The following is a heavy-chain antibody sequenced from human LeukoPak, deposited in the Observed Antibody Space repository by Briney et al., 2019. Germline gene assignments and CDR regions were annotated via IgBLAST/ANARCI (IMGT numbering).Heavy chain of an antibody. Sequence: GGSLRLSCAASGFTFSIYAMRWVRQAPGKGLEWVSAISGSGGSTYYADSVKGRFTISRDNSKNTLYLQMNSLRAEDTAVYYCARNPVPLLELRNWGQGTLVTVSS. CDR3: ARNPVPLLELRN. J-gene: IGHJ4*02. D-gene: IGHD1-7*01. CDR2: ISGSGGST. CDR1: GFTFSIYA. V-gene: IGHV3-23*01.